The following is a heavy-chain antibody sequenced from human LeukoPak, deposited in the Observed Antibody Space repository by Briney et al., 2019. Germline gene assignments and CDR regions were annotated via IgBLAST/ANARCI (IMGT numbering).Heavy chain of an antibody. J-gene: IGHJ4*02. V-gene: IGHV4-31*03. CDR2: IYYSGST. D-gene: IGHD3-10*01. CDR3: ARDQEDSGTDY. Sequence: RPSQTLSFTCTVSGGSISSGDYYWSWIRQHPGKGLEWIGYIYYSGSTYYNPSLKSRVTISLDTSKNQFSLKLSSVTAADTAVYYCARDQEDSGTDYWGQGTLVTVSS. CDR1: GGSISSGDYY.